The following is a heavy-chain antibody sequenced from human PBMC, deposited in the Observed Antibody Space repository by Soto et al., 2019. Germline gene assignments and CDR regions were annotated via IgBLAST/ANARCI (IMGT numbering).Heavy chain of an antibody. D-gene: IGHD2-15*01. Sequence: GGAPGLCCAATAVTLSSYAMSWVRQAPGKGLEWVSALSFSLGNTHYADSVKGRFTISRDNSKNPLYLQMNSLTAEDTAVYYCAKPTDIAVVIAGRFDYWGQGTLVTV. CDR3: AKPTDIAVVIAGRFDY. J-gene: IGHJ4*02. V-gene: IGHV3-23*01. CDR2: LSFSLGNT. CDR1: AVTLSSYA.